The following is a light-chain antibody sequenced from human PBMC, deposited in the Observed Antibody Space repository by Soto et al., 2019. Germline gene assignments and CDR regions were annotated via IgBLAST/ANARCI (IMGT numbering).Light chain of an antibody. J-gene: IGKJ4*01. CDR3: QKYNSAPLT. CDR1: QGIGVY. CDR2: AAS. Sequence: DIRRTHSPSPLPPAFGNRVTITSGASQGIGVYLAWFQQKPGNAPKLLIYAASTLQSGVPSRFSGSGSGTDFTLTISGLQPEDVATYYCQKYNSAPLTFGGGTKVDIK. V-gene: IGKV1-27*01.